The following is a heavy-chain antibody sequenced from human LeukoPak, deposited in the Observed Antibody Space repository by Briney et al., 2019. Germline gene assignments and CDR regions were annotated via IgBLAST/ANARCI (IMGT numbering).Heavy chain of an antibody. CDR1: GYTFTSYA. V-gene: IGHV1-3*01. Sequence: ASVKVSCKASGYTFTSYAMHWVRQAPGQRLEWMGWINAGNGNTKYSQKFQGRVTITRDTSASTAYMELSSLRSEDTAVYYCAREGDPRELSLLLWFGELLPTQHWGQGTLVTVSS. CDR2: INAGNGNT. D-gene: IGHD3-10*01. J-gene: IGHJ1*01. CDR3: AREGDPRELSLLLWFGELLPTQH.